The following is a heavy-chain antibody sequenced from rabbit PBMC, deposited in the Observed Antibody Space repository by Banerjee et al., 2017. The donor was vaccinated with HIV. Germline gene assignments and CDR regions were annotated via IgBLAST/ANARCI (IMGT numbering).Heavy chain of an antibody. J-gene: IGHJ3*01. CDR1: GIDFSSYG. V-gene: IGHV1S7*01. D-gene: IGHD6-1*01. Sequence: QLVESGGGLVTLGGSPKLSCKASGIDFSSYGISWVRQAPGKGLEWIAYIYPDYGSTDYASWVNGRFTISLDNAQNTVYLQLNSLTAADTATYFCVRENYAYGYNGYAYARLDLWGPGTLVTVS. CDR2: IYPDYGST. CDR3: VRENYAYGYNGYAYARLDL.